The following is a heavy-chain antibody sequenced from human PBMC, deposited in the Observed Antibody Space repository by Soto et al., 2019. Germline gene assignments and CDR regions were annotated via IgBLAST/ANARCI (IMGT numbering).Heavy chain of an antibody. J-gene: IGHJ6*02. V-gene: IGHV4-30-2*01. CDR1: AGSISTFDYS. Sequence: QLQLQESGSGLVRPSQTLSLTCAVSAGSISTFDYSWSWIRQAPGRGLGWIGSIYQSGRTYYIPSFKSRATMSIYKSKNQFSLTITSAVAPDTARYYCASQMTIFGVAPGGVVDVWGHGTTATVSS. D-gene: IGHD3-3*02. CDR2: IYQSGRT. CDR3: ASQMTIFGVAPGGVVDV.